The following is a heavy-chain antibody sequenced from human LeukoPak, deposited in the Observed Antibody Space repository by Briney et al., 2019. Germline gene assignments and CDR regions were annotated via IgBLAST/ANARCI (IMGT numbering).Heavy chain of an antibody. CDR3: ARVNSYCTTNSCHDY. D-gene: IGHD2-2*01. CDR1: GYTFTNYG. J-gene: IGHJ4*02. V-gene: IGHV1-18*01. CDR2: ISAYNGNT. Sequence: GASVKVSCKASGYTFTNYGSSWVRQAPGQGLEWMGWISAYNGNTEYAQKYQGRITMTTDTSTSTAYMDLRSLRSDDTAVYYCARVNSYCTTNSCHDYWGQGTLVTVSS.